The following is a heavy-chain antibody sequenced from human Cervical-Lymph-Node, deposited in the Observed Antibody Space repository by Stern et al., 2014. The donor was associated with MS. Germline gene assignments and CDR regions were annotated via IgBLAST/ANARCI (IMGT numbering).Heavy chain of an antibody. V-gene: IGHV1-2*04. CDR3: ARAGFVGATLFWVY. D-gene: IGHD1-26*01. CDR1: GYTFTGYY. Sequence: QLVQSGAEVKKPGSSVKVSCKASGYTFTGYYMHWVRQAPGQGLEWMGWINPNSGGTNYAQKFQGWVTMTRDTSISTAYMELSRLRSDDTAVYYCARAGFVGATLFWVYWGQGTLVTVSS. CDR2: INPNSGGT. J-gene: IGHJ4*02.